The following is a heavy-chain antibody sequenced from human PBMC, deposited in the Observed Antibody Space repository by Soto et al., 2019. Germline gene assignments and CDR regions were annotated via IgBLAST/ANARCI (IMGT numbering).Heavy chain of an antibody. CDR2: MNPGSGDT. J-gene: IGHJ5*02. CDR3: ARMATFGSLNWFDP. Sequence: ASLQVSCKDSGYVFTNNDVSWVRQATGQGLEWMGWMNPGSGDTGYAQKFQGRVTMTRDISIATAYMELSSLRSDDTAIYYCARMATFGSLNWFDPWGQGPLVTVSS. V-gene: IGHV1-8*01. D-gene: IGHD3-16*01. CDR1: GYVFTNND.